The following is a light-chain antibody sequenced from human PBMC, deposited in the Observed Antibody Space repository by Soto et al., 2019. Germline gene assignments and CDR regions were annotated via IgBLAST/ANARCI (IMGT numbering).Light chain of an antibody. CDR3: HQYGISPPVT. J-gene: IGKJ5*01. CDR2: GAS. CDR1: QSVSSSY. Sequence: EIVMTQSPATLSVSPGERATLSCRASQSVSSSYLAWYQQRPGQAPRLLIYGASSRATGIPDRFSGSGSGTDFTLTISRLEPEDFAMYYCHQYGISPPVTFGQGTRLEIK. V-gene: IGKV3-20*01.